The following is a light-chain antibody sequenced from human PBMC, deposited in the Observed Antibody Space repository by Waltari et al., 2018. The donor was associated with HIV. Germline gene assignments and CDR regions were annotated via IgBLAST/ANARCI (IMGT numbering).Light chain of an antibody. CDR1: QSISSY. CDR3: QQSYSTPRP. CDR2: AAS. V-gene: IGKV1-39*01. Sequence: DIQMTQSPSSLSASVGDRVTITCRASQSISSYLNWYQQKPGKAPKLLIYAASSLQSGVPSRFSGSGSGTDFTLTISSLQPEDFATYYCQQSYSTPRPFGGGTKVEIK. J-gene: IGKJ4*01.